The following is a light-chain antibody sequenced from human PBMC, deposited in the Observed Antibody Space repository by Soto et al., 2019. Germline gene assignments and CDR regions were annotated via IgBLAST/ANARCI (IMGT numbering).Light chain of an antibody. V-gene: IGKV3-11*01. Sequence: MVMTQSPATLFVAPGDRATVSCRASQSVSSNLAWYQHKPGQAPRLLIYDTSNRATGIPARFSGSGSGTDFTLTISSLEPEDFAVYYCHQRKSWPRTFGQGTKVDI. J-gene: IGKJ1*01. CDR3: HQRKSWPRT. CDR2: DTS. CDR1: QSVSSN.